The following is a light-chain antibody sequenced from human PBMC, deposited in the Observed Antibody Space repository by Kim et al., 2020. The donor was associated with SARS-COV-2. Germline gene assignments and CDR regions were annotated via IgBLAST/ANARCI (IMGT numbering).Light chain of an antibody. J-gene: IGKJ1*01. V-gene: IGKV1-5*03. CDR3: QQYDTLSRT. Sequence: DIQMTQSPSTLSASVGDRVTITCRASQSISSWLAWYQQKPGKAPKLLIYKASTSETGVPSRFSGSGSGTEFTLTISSLQPDDFATYYCQQYDTLSRTFGQGTKVDIK. CDR2: KAS. CDR1: QSISSW.